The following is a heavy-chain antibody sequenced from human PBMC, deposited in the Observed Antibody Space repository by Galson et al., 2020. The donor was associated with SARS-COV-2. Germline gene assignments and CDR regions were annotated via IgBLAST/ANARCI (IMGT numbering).Heavy chain of an antibody. D-gene: IGHD2-15*01. V-gene: IGHV1-69*04. Sequence: NYAQKFQGRVTITADKSTSTAYMELSSLRSEDTAVYYCARDIVVVVAATPHYYYYGMDVWGQGTTVTVSS. CDR3: ARDIVVVVAATPHYYYYGMDV. J-gene: IGHJ6*02.